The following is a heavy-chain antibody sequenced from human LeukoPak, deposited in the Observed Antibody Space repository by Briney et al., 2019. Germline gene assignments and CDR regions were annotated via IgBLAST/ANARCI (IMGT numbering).Heavy chain of an antibody. CDR2: ISYDGTNK. CDR1: GFTFSNYA. CDR3: ARDYASGSYPRIYFDY. Sequence: GGSLRLSCAASGFTFSNYAMHWVRQAPDQGLEWVAVISYDGTNKYYADSVKGRFTISRDNSKNTLFLQMNSLRADDTAVYYCARDYASGSYPRIYFDYWGRGSLVTVSS. V-gene: IGHV3-30*04. J-gene: IGHJ4*02. D-gene: IGHD3-10*01.